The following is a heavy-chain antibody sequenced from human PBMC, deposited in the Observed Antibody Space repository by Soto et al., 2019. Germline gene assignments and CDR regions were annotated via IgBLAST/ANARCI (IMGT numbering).Heavy chain of an antibody. V-gene: IGHV1-3*01. CDR3: ARGELRYFDWPQYNWFDP. CDR2: INAGNGNT. J-gene: IGHJ5*02. CDR1: GYTFTSYA. D-gene: IGHD3-9*01. Sequence: ASVKVSCKASGYTFTSYAMHWVRQAPGQRLEWMGWINAGNGNTKYSQKFQGRVTITRDKSASTAYMELSSLRSEDTAVYYCARGELRYFDWPQYNWFDPWGQGTLVTVSS.